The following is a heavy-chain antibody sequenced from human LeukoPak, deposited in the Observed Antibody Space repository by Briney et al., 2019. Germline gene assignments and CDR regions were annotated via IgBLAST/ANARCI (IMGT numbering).Heavy chain of an antibody. D-gene: IGHD2-2*01. J-gene: IGHJ6*03. CDR2: VYYTGST. Sequence: SETLSLTCTVSGGSMSSSPYYWGWIRQPPGKGLEWIGNVYYTGSTHYNPSLKSRVTISVDTSKTQFSLNLTSVTAADTAVYYCISTDCTKTSCSDHYYDIDVWGKGTTVIVSS. V-gene: IGHV4-39*01. CDR3: ISTDCTKTSCSDHYYDIDV. CDR1: GGSMSSSPYY.